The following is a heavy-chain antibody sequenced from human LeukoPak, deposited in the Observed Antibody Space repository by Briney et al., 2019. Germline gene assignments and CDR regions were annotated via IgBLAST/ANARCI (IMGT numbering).Heavy chain of an antibody. V-gene: IGHV3-64*01. CDR3: ARGGLGYFDWFYAFDI. CDR2: ISSNGGST. D-gene: IGHD3-9*01. J-gene: IGHJ3*02. Sequence: GGSLRLSCAASGFTFSSYAMHWVRQAPGKGLEYVSAISSNGGSTYYANSVKGRFTISRDNSKNTLYLQMGSLRAEDMAVYYCARGGLGYFDWFYAFDIWGQGTMVTVSS. CDR1: GFTFSSYA.